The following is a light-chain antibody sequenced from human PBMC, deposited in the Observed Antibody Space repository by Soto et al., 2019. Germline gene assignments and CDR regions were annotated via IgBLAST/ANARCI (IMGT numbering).Light chain of an antibody. J-gene: IGKJ1*01. CDR3: LQHNTYPWT. V-gene: IGKV1-9*01. CDR2: DSS. CDR1: YDISSS. Sequence: DIQLTQSPSFLSASVEDRVTISCRASYDISSSLAWYQQEPGKPPKLLIYDSSTLQTGVPSRFTGSGSGRKFTLTISGLQFGDFATYYCLQHNTYPWTFGQGTKVDIK.